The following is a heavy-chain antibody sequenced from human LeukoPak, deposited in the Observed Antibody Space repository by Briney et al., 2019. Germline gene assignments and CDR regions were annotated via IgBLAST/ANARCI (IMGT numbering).Heavy chain of an antibody. V-gene: IGHV3-53*01. CDR1: GFTFSSYE. D-gene: IGHD3-10*01. CDR3: ARDLAPLLWFGEPREV. CDR2: IYSAGTT. Sequence: GGSLRLSCAASGFTFSSYEMNWVRQAPGRGLEWVSVIYSAGTTYYADSVKGRFTISREESKNTVYLQMNSLRAEDTAVYYCARDLAPLLWFGEPREVWGKGTMVTVSS. J-gene: IGHJ6*04.